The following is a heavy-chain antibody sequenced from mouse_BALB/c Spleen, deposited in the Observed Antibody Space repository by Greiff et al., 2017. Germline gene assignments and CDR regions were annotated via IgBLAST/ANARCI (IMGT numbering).Heavy chain of an antibody. J-gene: IGHJ4*01. D-gene: IGHD2-12*01. CDR3: ASGYDYAMDY. Sequence: EVQLVESGGGLVKPGGSLKLSCAASGFTFSSYAMSWVRQTPEKRLEWVASISSGGSTYYPDSVKGRFTISRDNARNILYLQMSSLRSEDTAMYYCASGYDYAMDYWGQGTSVTVSS. CDR1: GFTFSSYA. V-gene: IGHV5-6-5*01. CDR2: ISSGGST.